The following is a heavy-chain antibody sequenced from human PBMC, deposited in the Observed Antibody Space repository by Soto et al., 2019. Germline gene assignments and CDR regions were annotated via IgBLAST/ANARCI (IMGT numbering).Heavy chain of an antibody. V-gene: IGHV4-39*01. CDR2: VYYSGST. CDR1: GGSVSSSSYY. D-gene: IGHD6-19*01. J-gene: IGHJ5*02. Sequence: SETLSLTCTVSGGSVSSSSYYWGWVRQPPGKGLEWIGSVYYSGSTYYNPSLESRVTISVDTSKNQFSLKLSSVTAADTAVYYCALYSSGSSPWGRGTLVTVSS. CDR3: ALYSSGSSP.